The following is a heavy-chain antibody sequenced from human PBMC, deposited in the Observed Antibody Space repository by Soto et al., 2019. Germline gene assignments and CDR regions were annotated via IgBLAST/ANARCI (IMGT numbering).Heavy chain of an antibody. CDR2: ISANNGNT. Sequence: QVQLVQSGAEVKKPGASVKVSCKASGYTFTSYGISWVRQAPGQGLEWMGWISANNGNTNYAQKLQGRVTMTTDTPTSTVYMELRSLRSDDTAVYYCSRKAASMPWDFWGQGTLVTVSS. CDR1: GYTFTSYG. CDR3: SRKAASMPWDF. V-gene: IGHV1-18*01. J-gene: IGHJ4*02. D-gene: IGHD2-2*01.